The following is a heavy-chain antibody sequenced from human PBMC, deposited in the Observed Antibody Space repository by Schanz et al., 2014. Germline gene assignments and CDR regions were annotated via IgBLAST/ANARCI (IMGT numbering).Heavy chain of an antibody. Sequence: EVQLLESGGGLVQPGGSLRLSCAASGFTFSTFAMSWVRRAPGKGLEWVSAISGSGGSTYYADPVKGRFTISRDNSKNTLYLQMNSLRAEDTAVYYCARPALWFGDNCFDPWGQGTLVTVSS. CDR1: GFTFSTFA. V-gene: IGHV3-23*01. CDR3: ARPALWFGDNCFDP. D-gene: IGHD3-10*01. J-gene: IGHJ5*02. CDR2: ISGSGGST.